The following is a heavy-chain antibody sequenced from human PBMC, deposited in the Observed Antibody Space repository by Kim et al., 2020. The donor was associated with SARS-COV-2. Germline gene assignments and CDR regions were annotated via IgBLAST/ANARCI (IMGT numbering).Heavy chain of an antibody. CDR2: IYYSGST. D-gene: IGHD2-2*01. CDR1: GGSISSYY. V-gene: IGHV4-59*13. Sequence: SETLSLTCTVSGGSISSYYWSWIRQPPGKGLEWIGYIYYSGSTNYNPSLKSRVTISVDTSKNQFSLKLSSVTAADTAMYYCARDRGGDCSRCLKGGVYFDYWGQGTLVTVSS. J-gene: IGHJ4*02. CDR3: ARDRGGDCSRCLKGGVYFDY.